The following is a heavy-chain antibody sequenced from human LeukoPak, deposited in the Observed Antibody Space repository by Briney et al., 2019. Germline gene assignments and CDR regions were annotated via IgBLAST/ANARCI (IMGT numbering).Heavy chain of an antibody. CDR2: IIPIFGTA. CDR1: GGTFSSYA. V-gene: IGHV1-69*01. CDR3: ARAVPLVMVYEEIIPLPYYYYYGMDV. J-gene: IGHJ6*02. Sequence: SVKVSCKASGGTFSSYAISWVRQAPGQGLEWMGGIIPIFGTANYAQKFQGRVTITADEFTSTAYMELSSLRSEDTAVYYCARAVPLVMVYEEIIPLPYYYYYGMDVWGQGTTVTVSS. D-gene: IGHD2-8*01.